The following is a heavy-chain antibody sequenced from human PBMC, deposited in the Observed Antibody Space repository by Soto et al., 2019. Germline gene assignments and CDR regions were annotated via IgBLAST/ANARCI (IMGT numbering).Heavy chain of an antibody. D-gene: IGHD3-22*01. J-gene: IGHJ4*02. Sequence: PGGSLRLSCAASGFTFSSYAMHWVRQAPGKGLEWVALISYDGSNKYYADSVKGRFTISRDNSKNTLYLEMNSLRAEDTAVYYCARVPGSSGYYPTVDYWGQGTLVTVSS. CDR3: ARVPGSSGYYPTVDY. V-gene: IGHV3-30-3*01. CDR1: GFTFSSYA. CDR2: ISYDGSNK.